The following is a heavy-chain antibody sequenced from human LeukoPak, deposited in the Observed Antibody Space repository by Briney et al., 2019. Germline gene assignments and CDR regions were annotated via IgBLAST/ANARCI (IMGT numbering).Heavy chain of an antibody. Sequence: SQTLSPTCTVSGGSISSGDYYWSWIRQPPGKGLEWIGYIYYSGSTYYNPSLKSRVTISVDTSKNQFSLKLSSVTAADTAVYYCARGGYYYGSGSYPYDAFDIWGQGTMVTVSS. J-gene: IGHJ3*02. V-gene: IGHV4-30-4*01. CDR2: IYYSGST. CDR3: ARGGYYYGSGSYPYDAFDI. D-gene: IGHD3-10*01. CDR1: GGSISSGDYY.